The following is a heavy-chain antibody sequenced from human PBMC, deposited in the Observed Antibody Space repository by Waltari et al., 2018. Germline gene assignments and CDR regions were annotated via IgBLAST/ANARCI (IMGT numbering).Heavy chain of an antibody. D-gene: IGHD2-15*01. CDR1: GFTVSRKY. CDR3: ASVTYYSDYFDF. J-gene: IGHJ4*02. CDR2: IYTDGSK. Sequence: EVQLVESGGGLVQPGGSLRLSCAASGFTVSRKYMSWVRPAPGKGLEGFSVIYTDGSKYYAVSGKGRFTIARDNPKSTLYLQMNSLRAEDTAIYYCASVTYYSDYFDFCGRGTLVTVSS. V-gene: IGHV3-66*01.